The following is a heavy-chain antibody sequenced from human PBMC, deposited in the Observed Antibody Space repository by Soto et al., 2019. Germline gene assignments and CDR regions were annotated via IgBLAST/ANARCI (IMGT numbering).Heavy chain of an antibody. CDR3: ARVRRDVYNPQPDYFDY. V-gene: IGHV4-59*01. D-gene: IGHD1-1*01. CDR2: IYYSGST. J-gene: IGHJ4*02. CDR1: GGSIDNYY. Sequence: SDTLSLTCSVSGGSIDNYYWSWIRQSPGKGLEWIGYIYYSGSTNYNSSLKSRVTISLDTSNNLFSLKLTSVTAADTAVYYCARVRRDVYNPQPDYFDYWGQGTLVTVSS.